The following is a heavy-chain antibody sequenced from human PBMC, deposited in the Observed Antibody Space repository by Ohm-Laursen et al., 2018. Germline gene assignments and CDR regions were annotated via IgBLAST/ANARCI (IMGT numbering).Heavy chain of an antibody. CDR1: GFTFSSYA. D-gene: IGHD5-24*01. CDR2: ISGSGGST. Sequence: GSLRLSCAASGFTFSSYAMSWVRQAPGKGLEWVSAISGSGGSTYYADSVKGRFTISRDNSKNTLYLQMNSLRAEDTAVYYCAKDTSGGVEMATIVEYWGQGTLVTVSS. CDR3: AKDTSGGVEMATIVEY. J-gene: IGHJ4*02. V-gene: IGHV3-23*01.